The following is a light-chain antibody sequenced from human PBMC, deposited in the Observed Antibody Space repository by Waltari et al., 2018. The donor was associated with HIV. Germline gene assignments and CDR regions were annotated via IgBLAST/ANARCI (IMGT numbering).Light chain of an antibody. CDR1: SSNLGAGFD. CDR3: QSFDSGLTAVV. V-gene: IGLV1-40*01. CDR2: DNN. J-gene: IGLJ2*01. Sequence: QSALTQPPSVSGAPGQRVSISCTGSSSNLGAGFDAQWYQQLPGAAPRLLIYDNNNRPSGVPGRFSGSRSGTSASLAITGLQADDEADYYCQSFDSGLTAVVFGGGTKLTVL.